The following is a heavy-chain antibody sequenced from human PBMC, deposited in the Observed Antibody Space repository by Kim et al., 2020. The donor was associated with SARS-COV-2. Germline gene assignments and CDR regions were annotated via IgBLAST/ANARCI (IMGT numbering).Heavy chain of an antibody. CDR3: ARVEIAAAGDFDY. D-gene: IGHD6-13*01. V-gene: IGHV4-34*01. Sequence: YNPSLKSRVTISVDTSKNQFSLKLSSVTAADTAVYYCARVEIAAAGDFDYWGQGTLVTVSS. J-gene: IGHJ4*02.